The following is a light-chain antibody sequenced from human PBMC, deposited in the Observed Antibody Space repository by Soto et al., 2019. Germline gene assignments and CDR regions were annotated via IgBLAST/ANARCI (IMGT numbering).Light chain of an antibody. V-gene: IGLV1-51*01. Sequence: CALTPPPSIPTSPGQEITISWSGSSSNIGGNSVSWYQQLPGTAPKLLIYDDNKRPSGIPDRFSGSKSGTSATLGITGLQTGDEADYYCGSWDSSLSAYVFGTGTKVTVL. J-gene: IGLJ1*01. CDR3: GSWDSSLSAYV. CDR2: DDN. CDR1: SSNIGGNS.